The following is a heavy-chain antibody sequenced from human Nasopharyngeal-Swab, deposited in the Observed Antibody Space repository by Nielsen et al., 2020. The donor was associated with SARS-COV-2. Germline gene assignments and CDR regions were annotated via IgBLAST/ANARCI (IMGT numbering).Heavy chain of an antibody. V-gene: IGHV3-30*03. CDR2: ISFDGSKK. CDR1: GFTFNSHG. D-gene: IGHD5-12*01. Sequence: LSLTCAASGFTFNSHGMHWVRQAPGKGLEWVAVISFDGSKKYYADSVKGRFTISRDSSKNTLYLQMNSLRAEDTAVYYCARDTSVDIVLLYYGMDVWGQGTTVTVSS. CDR3: ARDTSVDIVLLYYGMDV. J-gene: IGHJ6*02.